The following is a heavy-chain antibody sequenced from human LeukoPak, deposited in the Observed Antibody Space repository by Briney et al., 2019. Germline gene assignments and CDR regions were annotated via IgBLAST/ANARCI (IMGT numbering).Heavy chain of an antibody. CDR2: IHRDGTSI. CDR3: AREQDASGNWFFDR. J-gene: IGHJ2*01. CDR1: GFTFSTYW. Sequence: GGSLRLSCAASGFTFSTYWMHWVRQIPGKGLVWVSRIHRDGTSIHYADSVRGRFSISGDNAEDTLYLQMNSLRAEDTAVYYCAREQDASGNWFFDRWGRGILVTVSS. V-gene: IGHV3-74*01. D-gene: IGHD6-13*01.